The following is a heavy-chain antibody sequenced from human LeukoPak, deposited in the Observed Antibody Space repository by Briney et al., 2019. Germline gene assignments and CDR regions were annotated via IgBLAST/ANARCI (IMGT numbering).Heavy chain of an antibody. D-gene: IGHD7-27*01. Sequence: SETLSLTCGVSGVSVGSGGYSWSWIRQPPGKGLEWIGYVYHSGSTYYNPSLKSRLAIPMDRSKNHFSLKLTSVTAADTAVYYCARASLRLGDFDSWGQGTLVTVSS. V-gene: IGHV4-30-2*01. CDR1: GVSVGSGGYS. CDR2: VYHSGST. J-gene: IGHJ4*02. CDR3: ARASLRLGDFDS.